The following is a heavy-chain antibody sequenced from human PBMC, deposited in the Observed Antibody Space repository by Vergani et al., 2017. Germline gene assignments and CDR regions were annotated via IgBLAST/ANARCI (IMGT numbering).Heavy chain of an antibody. J-gene: IGHJ3*02. CDR3: AGDGGPAAFDI. CDR2: IWYDGSNK. Sequence: QVQLVESGGGVVQPGRSLRLSCAASGFTFSSYGMHWVRQAPGKGLEWVAVIWYDGSNKYYADSVKGRFTISRDNSKNTLYLQMNSLRAEDTAVYYCAGDGGPAAFDIWGQGRMVTVSS. CDR1: GFTFSSYG. D-gene: IGHD3-16*01. V-gene: IGHV3-33*01.